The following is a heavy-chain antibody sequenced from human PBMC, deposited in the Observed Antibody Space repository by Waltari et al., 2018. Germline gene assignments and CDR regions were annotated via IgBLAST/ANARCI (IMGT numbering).Heavy chain of an antibody. D-gene: IGHD6-6*01. CDR3: AVRPSSSLYYFDY. Sequence: QVQLQESGPGLVKPSQTLSLTCTVSGGSIRSCRYYWRWIRQPAGKGLEWIGYIYTSGSTNYNPSLKSRVTISVDTSKNQFSLKLSSVTAADTAVYYCAVRPSSSLYYFDYWGQGTLVTVSS. CDR1: GGSIRSCRYY. V-gene: IGHV4-61*09. CDR2: IYTSGST. J-gene: IGHJ4*02.